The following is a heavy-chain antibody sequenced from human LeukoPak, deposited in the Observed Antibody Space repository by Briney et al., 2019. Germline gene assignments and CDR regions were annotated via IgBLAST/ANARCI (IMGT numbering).Heavy chain of an antibody. D-gene: IGHD1-14*01. CDR1: GFTFSNNG. J-gene: IGHJ1*01. Sequence: GGSLRLSCTASGFTFSNNGIHWVRQAPGKGLQWVAFIGYDGTKKSYADSVKGRFTISRDNSKNTVDLQMNSLRVEDMARYYCVKDFSSPYPPVDFQHWGRGTLVTVSS. CDR2: IGYDGTKK. V-gene: IGHV3-30*02. CDR3: VKDFSSPYPPVDFQH.